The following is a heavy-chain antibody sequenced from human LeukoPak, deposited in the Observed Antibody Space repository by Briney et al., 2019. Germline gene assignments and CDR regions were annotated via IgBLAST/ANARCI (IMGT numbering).Heavy chain of an antibody. V-gene: IGHV1-18*01. Sequence: ASVKVSCKASGGTFSSYAISWVRQAPGQGLEWMGWIGRNNGNTKFAQKLQGRVTMTTDTSTTTAYMELRSLRSDDTAVYFCARDRGDYYFDYWGQGTLVSVSS. CDR3: ARDRGDYYFDY. CDR1: GGTFSSYA. J-gene: IGHJ4*02. D-gene: IGHD6-25*01. CDR2: IGRNNGNT.